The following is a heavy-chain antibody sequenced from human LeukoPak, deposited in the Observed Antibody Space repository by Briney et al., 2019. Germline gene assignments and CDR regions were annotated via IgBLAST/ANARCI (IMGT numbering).Heavy chain of an antibody. D-gene: IGHD3-3*01. Sequence: GGSLRLTCAASGFAFSTYWMDWVRQAPGKGLGWVGNINQDGSVKHYVDSVRGRFTISRDNAQDSVYLQMSALRVEDTAVYYCTRDFVFWGQGSLVTASS. V-gene: IGHV3-7*01. J-gene: IGHJ4*02. CDR3: TRDFVF. CDR2: INQDGSVK. CDR1: GFAFSTYW.